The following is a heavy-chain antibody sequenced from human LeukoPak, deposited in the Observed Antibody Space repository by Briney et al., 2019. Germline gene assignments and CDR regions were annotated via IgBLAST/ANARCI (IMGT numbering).Heavy chain of an antibody. Sequence: SETLSLTCTVSGASVSSGSYYWSWIRQPPGKGLEWIGYIYYSGSTNYNPSLKSRVTISVDTSKNQFSLKLSSVTAADTAVYYCARGYGSGSYYGYWGQGTLVTVSS. D-gene: IGHD3-10*01. CDR1: GASVSSGSYY. J-gene: IGHJ4*02. CDR2: IYYSGST. CDR3: ARGYGSGSYYGY. V-gene: IGHV4-61*01.